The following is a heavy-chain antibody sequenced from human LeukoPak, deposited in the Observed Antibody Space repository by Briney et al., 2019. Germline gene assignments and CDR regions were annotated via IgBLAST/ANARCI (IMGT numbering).Heavy chain of an antibody. J-gene: IGHJ5*02. V-gene: IGHV5-51*01. Sequence: GESLKISCKASGYRFTEFWIAWVRRTPGKGLEWMGIIYPGDSDVRYSPSFQGQVTISADKSISTAYLQWSSLKASDTAMYYCASASQYASGSSWGQGTLVTVSS. CDR1: GYRFTEFW. CDR3: ASASQYASGSS. D-gene: IGHD3-10*01. CDR2: IYPGDSDV.